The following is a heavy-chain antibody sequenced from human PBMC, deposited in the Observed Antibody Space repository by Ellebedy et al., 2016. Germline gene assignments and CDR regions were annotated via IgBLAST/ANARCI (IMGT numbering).Heavy chain of an antibody. CDR3: ANHISSSSKGGAFDI. D-gene: IGHD6-6*01. Sequence: SETLSLTCAVYGGSFSGYYWSWIRQPPGKGLEWIGEINHSGSTNYNPSLKSRVTISVDTSKNQFSLKLSSVTAADTAVYYCANHISSSSKGGAFDIWGQGTMVTVSS. J-gene: IGHJ3*02. CDR1: GGSFSGYY. CDR2: INHSGST. V-gene: IGHV4-34*01.